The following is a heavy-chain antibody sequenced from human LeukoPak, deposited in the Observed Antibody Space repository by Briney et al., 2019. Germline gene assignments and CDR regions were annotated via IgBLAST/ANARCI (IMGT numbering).Heavy chain of an antibody. V-gene: IGHV5-51*01. CDR2: IYPANSDT. CDR1: GYSFTRNW. D-gene: IGHD1-1*01. CDR3: ARPGTTGTTI. Sequence: GESLQISCQGYGYSFTRNWIGWVRQMPGKGLEWMGLIYPANSDTRYSPSFQGQVTFSADNSISTAFLQWSSLKASDTAMYYCARPGTTGTTIWGQGTLVTVSS. J-gene: IGHJ4*02.